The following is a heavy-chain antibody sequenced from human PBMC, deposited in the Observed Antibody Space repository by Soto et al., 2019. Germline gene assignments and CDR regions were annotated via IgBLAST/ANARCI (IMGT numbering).Heavy chain of an antibody. CDR2: IYYSGST. CDR1: GGSISSGDYY. D-gene: IGHD2-15*01. V-gene: IGHV4-30-4*01. Sequence: SETLSLTCTVSGGSISSGDYYWSWIRQPPGKGLEWIGYIYYSGSTYYNPSLKSRVTISVDTSKNQFSLKLSSVTAADTAVYYCARAGFKRYCSGGSCRNWFDPWGQGTLVTVSS. J-gene: IGHJ5*02. CDR3: ARAGFKRYCSGGSCRNWFDP.